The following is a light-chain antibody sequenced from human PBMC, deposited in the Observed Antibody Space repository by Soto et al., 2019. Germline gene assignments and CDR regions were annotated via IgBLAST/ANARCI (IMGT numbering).Light chain of an antibody. CDR3: QLYGSSPL. Sequence: DIVLTQSPGTLSLSPGERATLSCRASQSVTSSFLAWYQQKPGQAPRLLIYGASSRATGIPARFSGSGSGTDFTLTISGLEPEDFAVYFCQLYGSSPLFGQGTKVDIK. V-gene: IGKV3-20*01. J-gene: IGKJ1*01. CDR1: QSVTSSF. CDR2: GAS.